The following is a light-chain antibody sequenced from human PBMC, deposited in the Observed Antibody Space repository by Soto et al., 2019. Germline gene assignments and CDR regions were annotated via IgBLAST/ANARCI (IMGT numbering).Light chain of an antibody. CDR3: QQYGSSPIT. CDR1: QSVSSSQ. J-gene: IGKJ5*01. Sequence: EMVLTQSPGTLSLSPGERATLSCRASQSVSSSQLAGYQQKPGQAPRLLMYGAARRATGIPDRLSGSGSGTDFTLTISRLEPEDFAVYYCQQYGSSPITFGQGTRLEI. CDR2: GAA. V-gene: IGKV3-20*01.